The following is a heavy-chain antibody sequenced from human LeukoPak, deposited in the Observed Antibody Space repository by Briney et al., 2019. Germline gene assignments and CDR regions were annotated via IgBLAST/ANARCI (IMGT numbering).Heavy chain of an antibody. Sequence: GGSLRLSCAASGFTFSSYSMNWVRQAPGKGLEWVSYISSSSSTIYYADSVKGRFTISRDNAKNSLYLQMNSLRAEDTAVYYCARDSGIAAADYYYMDVWGKGTTVTVSS. CDR1: GFTFSSYS. J-gene: IGHJ6*03. V-gene: IGHV3-48*04. CDR3: ARDSGIAAADYYYMDV. D-gene: IGHD6-13*01. CDR2: ISSSSSTI.